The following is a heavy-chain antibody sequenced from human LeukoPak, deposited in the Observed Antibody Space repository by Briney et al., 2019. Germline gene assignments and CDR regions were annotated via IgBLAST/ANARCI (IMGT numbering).Heavy chain of an antibody. CDR2: IYYSGST. CDR3: ARRYCSGGSCYGGFDP. V-gene: IGHV4-31*03. CDR1: GCSISSGGYY. Sequence: SETLSLTCTVSGCSISSGGYYWIWIRQHPGKGLEWIGYIYYSGSTYHNPSLKSRVTISVDTSKNQFSLKLSSVTAADTAVYYCARRYCSGGSCYGGFDPWGQGTLVTVSS. D-gene: IGHD2-15*01. J-gene: IGHJ5*02.